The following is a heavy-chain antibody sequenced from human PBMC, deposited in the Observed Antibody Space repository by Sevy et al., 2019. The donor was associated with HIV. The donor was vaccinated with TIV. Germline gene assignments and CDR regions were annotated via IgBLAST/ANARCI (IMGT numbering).Heavy chain of an antibody. V-gene: IGHV1-18*01. CDR2: ISAYNGNT. CDR1: GYTLTKLS. Sequence: ASVKVSCKVSGYTLTKLSIHWVRQAPGKGLEWMGWISAYNGNTNYAQKLQGRVTMTTDTSTSTAYMELRSLRSDDTAVYYCARGTQYCSSTSCYWQQLIEDFQHWGQGTLVTVSS. D-gene: IGHD2-2*01. CDR3: ARGTQYCSSTSCYWQQLIEDFQH. J-gene: IGHJ1*01.